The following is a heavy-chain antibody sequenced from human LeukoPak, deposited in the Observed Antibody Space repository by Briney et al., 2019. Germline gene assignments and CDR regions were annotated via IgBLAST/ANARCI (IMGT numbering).Heavy chain of an antibody. CDR2: VGGGGDTP. CDR1: GFNFRDFA. J-gene: IGHJ4*02. Sequence: GGSLRLSCAASGFNFRDFAMNWVRQAPGKGLEWVSAVGGGGDTPYYAKSLKGRFTISRDNSKNTLYLQMNSLRAEDTAVYYCAKDISSGWYPVDYWGQGTLVTVSS. D-gene: IGHD6-19*01. V-gene: IGHV3-23*01. CDR3: AKDISSGWYPVDY.